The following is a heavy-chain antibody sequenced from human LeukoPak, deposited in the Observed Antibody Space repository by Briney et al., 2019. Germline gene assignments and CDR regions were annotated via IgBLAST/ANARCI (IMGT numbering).Heavy chain of an antibody. CDR2: ISDTGATT. Sequence: GGSLRLSCAGSGFTFSSYAMSWVCQAPGKGLWWVSAISDTGATTYDADSVKGGFTISRDNSRSTLYLQMNSLRAEDTALYYCAKDTSIGRYCTNGVCSPFDYWGQGTLVTVSS. D-gene: IGHD2-8*01. CDR3: AKDTSIGRYCTNGVCSPFDY. J-gene: IGHJ4*02. CDR1: GFTFSSYA. V-gene: IGHV3-23*01.